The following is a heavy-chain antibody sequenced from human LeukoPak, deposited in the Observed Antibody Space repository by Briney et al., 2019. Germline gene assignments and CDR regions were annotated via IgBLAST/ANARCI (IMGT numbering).Heavy chain of an antibody. D-gene: IGHD3-10*01. J-gene: IGHJ4*02. CDR3: AREGIRGSGSTYFDY. V-gene: IGHV3-48*03. Sequence: PAGGSLRLSCVASGFAFNNYEMNWVRQAPRKGLEWISYISSSGTTIYYADSVKGRFTISRDNAKNSLYLQMNSLRAEDTAVYYCAREGIRGSGSTYFDYWGQGTLVTVSS. CDR2: ISSSGTTI. CDR1: GFAFNNYE.